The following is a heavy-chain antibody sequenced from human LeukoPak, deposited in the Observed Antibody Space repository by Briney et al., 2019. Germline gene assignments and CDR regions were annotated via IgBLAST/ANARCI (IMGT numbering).Heavy chain of an antibody. J-gene: IGHJ4*02. CDR2: ISGSGSST. CDR3: AKDGAIFGVVITTYYFDY. V-gene: IGHV3-23*01. CDR1: GFTFSSYA. D-gene: IGHD3-3*01. Sequence: GGSLRLSCAASGFTFSSYAMSWVRQAPGKGLEWVSAISGSGSSTYYADSVKGRFTISRDNSKNTLYLQMNSLIGEDTAVYYCAKDGAIFGVVITTYYFDYWGQGTLVTVSS.